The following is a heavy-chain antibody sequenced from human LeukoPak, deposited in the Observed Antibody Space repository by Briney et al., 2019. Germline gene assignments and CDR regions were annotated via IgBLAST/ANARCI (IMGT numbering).Heavy chain of an antibody. D-gene: IGHD3-16*01. V-gene: IGHV1-18*01. CDR1: GYTFTSYG. J-gene: IGHJ4*02. CDR2: ISAYSGYT. Sequence: ASVKVSCKASGYTFTSYGFSWVRQAPGQGLEWMGWISAYSGYTNYAQKFQGRVTMTTDTSTTTAYMELRSLRCDDTAVYYCARDSDNVPDYWGQGTLVTVSS. CDR3: ARDSDNVPDY.